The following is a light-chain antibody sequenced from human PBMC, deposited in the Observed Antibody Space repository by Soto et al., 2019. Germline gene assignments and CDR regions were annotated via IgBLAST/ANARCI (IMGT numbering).Light chain of an antibody. CDR1: SSNIGSNY. Sequence: QSVLTQPPSASGTPGQRVTISCSGSSSNIGSNYGHWYQQLPGTAPKLLIYNDNQRPSGVPDRFSGSKSGTSASLAISGLRSEDEADYYCATWDDSLSGPLFGGGTKVTVL. J-gene: IGLJ2*01. CDR2: NDN. CDR3: ATWDDSLSGPL. V-gene: IGLV1-47*02.